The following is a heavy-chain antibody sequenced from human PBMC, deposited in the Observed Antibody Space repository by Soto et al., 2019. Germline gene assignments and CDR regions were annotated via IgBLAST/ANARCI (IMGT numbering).Heavy chain of an antibody. D-gene: IGHD3-10*01. CDR1: GGSFSGYY. Sequence: TSETLSLTGPVYGGSFSGYYWSWIRQPPGRGLEWIGEINRSGSTNYNPSLKSRVTISVDTCKNQFSMKLSSVTAADTAVYYCARLMVRGVIINFYYYYGMDVWGQGTTVTVSS. CDR2: INRSGST. V-gene: IGHV4-34*01. CDR3: ARLMVRGVIINFYYYYGMDV. J-gene: IGHJ6*02.